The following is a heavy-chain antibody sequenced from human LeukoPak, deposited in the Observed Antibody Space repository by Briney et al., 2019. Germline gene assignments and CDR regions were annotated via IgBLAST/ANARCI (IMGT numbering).Heavy chain of an antibody. J-gene: IGHJ4*02. Sequence: SETLSLTCAVSGGSISSGGYSWSWIRQPPGKGLEWIGYIYHSGSTYYNPSLKSRVTISVDTSKNQFSLKLSSVTAADTAVYYCARFKSQWLVQIDYWGQGTLVTVSS. CDR3: ARFKSQWLVQIDY. D-gene: IGHD6-19*01. CDR2: IYHSGST. V-gene: IGHV4-30-2*02. CDR1: GGSISSGGYS.